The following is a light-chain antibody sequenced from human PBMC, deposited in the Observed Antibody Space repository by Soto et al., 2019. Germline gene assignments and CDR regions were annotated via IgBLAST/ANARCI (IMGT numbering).Light chain of an antibody. J-gene: IGKJ1*01. CDR1: QSIGSW. Sequence: DIQMTQSPSTLAASVGDTVTITCRASQSIGSWLVWYQQKPGKAPKLLIQKASSLESGVPSRFSGSTSGTEFTLTITSLQPDDFATYYCQQSRTFGQGTKVEIQ. V-gene: IGKV1-5*03. CDR2: KAS. CDR3: QQSRT.